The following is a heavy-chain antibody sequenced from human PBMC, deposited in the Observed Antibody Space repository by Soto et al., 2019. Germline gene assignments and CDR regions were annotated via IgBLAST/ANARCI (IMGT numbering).Heavy chain of an antibody. D-gene: IGHD2-15*01. J-gene: IGHJ4*02. CDR3: AKDGIAWH. V-gene: IGHV3-43D*03. Sequence: GGSLRLSCTASGFTFGDYVMHWVRQAPGKGLEWVSLITWDGINIEYADSVRGRFTISRDNSKNSLYLQMNGLRHEDTAFYYCAKDGIAWHWGQGTLVTVSS. CDR1: GFTFGDYV. CDR2: ITWDGINI.